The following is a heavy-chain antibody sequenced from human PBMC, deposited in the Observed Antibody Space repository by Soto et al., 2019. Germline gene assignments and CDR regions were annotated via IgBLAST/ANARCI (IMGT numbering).Heavy chain of an antibody. Sequence: SCPTLLNPTQTLTLTCTFSGFSLSTRGVGVGWIRQPPGKALEWLALIYWNDNKPYTPSLRSRLASSEYTSKNQVILTMTNMGPVDTATYDCARILSGSPNPDCSSTSCYQGIAAAGRYYYYGMDVWGQGTTVTVSS. D-gene: IGHD2-2*01. V-gene: IGHV2-5*01. CDR2: IYWNDNK. CDR1: GFSLSTRGVG. CDR3: ARILSGSPNPDCSSTSCYQGIAAAGRYYYYGMDV. J-gene: IGHJ6*02.